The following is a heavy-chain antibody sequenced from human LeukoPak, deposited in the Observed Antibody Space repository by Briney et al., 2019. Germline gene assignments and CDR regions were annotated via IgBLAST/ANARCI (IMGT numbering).Heavy chain of an antibody. Sequence: ASVKVSCKASGYTFTSYGISWVRQAPGQGLEWMGWISAYNGNTNYAQKLQGRVTMTTDTSTSTAYMDLRSLRSDDKAVYYCTREYSGYDWGQFDYWGQGTRVTVSS. J-gene: IGHJ4*02. CDR1: GYTFTSYG. V-gene: IGHV1-18*01. CDR2: ISAYNGNT. CDR3: TREYSGYDWGQFDY. D-gene: IGHD5-12*01.